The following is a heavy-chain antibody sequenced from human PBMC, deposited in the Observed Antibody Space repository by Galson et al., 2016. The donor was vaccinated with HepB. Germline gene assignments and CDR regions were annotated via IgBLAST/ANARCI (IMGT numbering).Heavy chain of an antibody. CDR3: ARPFNIAESREDAFDT. V-gene: IGHV1-2*04. CDR1: GYTFIAYH. Sequence: SVKVSCKASGYTFIAYHIHWVRQAPGQGLEWMGWINPYTGDTTYAQKFQGWVTMTRDTSISTAYMELSRVTSDDTAVYYCARPFNIAESREDAFDTWGQGTMVTVSS. J-gene: IGHJ3*02. CDR2: INPYTGDT. D-gene: IGHD6-13*01.